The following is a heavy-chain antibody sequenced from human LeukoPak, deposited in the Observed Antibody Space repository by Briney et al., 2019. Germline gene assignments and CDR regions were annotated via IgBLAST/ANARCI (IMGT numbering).Heavy chain of an antibody. J-gene: IGHJ6*03. CDR3: ARDLRDSSSWYWYYYYMDV. V-gene: IGHV3-21*01. D-gene: IGHD6-13*01. CDR1: GFTFSSYS. Sequence: NPGGSLRLSCAASGFTFSSYSMNWVPQAPGKGLEWVSSISSSSSYIYYADSVKGRFTISRDNAKNSLYLQMNSLRAEDTAVYYCARDLRDSSSWYWYYYYMDVWGKGTTVTVSS. CDR2: ISSSSSYI.